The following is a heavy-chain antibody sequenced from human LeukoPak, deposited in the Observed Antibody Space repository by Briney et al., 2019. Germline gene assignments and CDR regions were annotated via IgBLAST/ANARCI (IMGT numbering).Heavy chain of an antibody. D-gene: IGHD1-1*01. CDR3: ARDVPVNNWNDAFDY. Sequence: GGSLRLSCVASGFRLSSHAMSWVRQAPGKGLEWVSSISDSGESTYYADSVKGRFTISRDNSKNTLYLQMNSLRAEDTAVYYCARDVPVNNWNDAFDYWGQGTLVTVSS. V-gene: IGHV3-23*01. CDR2: ISDSGEST. CDR1: GFRLSSHA. J-gene: IGHJ4*02.